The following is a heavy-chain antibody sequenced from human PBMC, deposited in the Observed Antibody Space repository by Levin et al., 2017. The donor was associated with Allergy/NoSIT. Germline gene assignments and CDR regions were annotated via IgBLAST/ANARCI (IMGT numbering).Heavy chain of an antibody. CDR1: GGSISSGSYY. Sequence: SQTLSLTCKVSGGSISSGSYYWSWIRQPAAKGLEWIGRIYSIGSANYNPSLKSRVTISVDTSKNQFSLKLSFVTAADTAVYYCARAEVGSEHWGQGTLVTVSS. CDR3: ARAEVGSEH. D-gene: IGHD3-10*01. CDR2: IYSIGSA. J-gene: IGHJ4*02. V-gene: IGHV4-61*02.